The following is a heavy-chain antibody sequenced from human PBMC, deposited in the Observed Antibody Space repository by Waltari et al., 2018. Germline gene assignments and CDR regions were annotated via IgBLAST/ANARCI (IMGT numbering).Heavy chain of an antibody. V-gene: IGHV4-39*07. J-gene: IGHJ4*02. Sequence: QLQLQESGPGLVKPSETLSLTCTVPGGSISSSSYYWGWIRQPPGKGLEWIGSIYYRGSTYYNPSLKSRVTISVDTSKNQFSLKLSSVTAADTAVYYCARERVGAAADYWGQGTLVTVSS. CDR2: IYYRGST. D-gene: IGHD6-13*01. CDR3: ARERVGAAADY. CDR1: GGSISSSSYY.